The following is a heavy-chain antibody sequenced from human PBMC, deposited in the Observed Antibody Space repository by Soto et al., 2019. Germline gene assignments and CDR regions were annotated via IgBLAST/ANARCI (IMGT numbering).Heavy chain of an antibody. D-gene: IGHD3-22*01. CDR2: ISSSSSYI. V-gene: IGHV3-21*01. J-gene: IGHJ4*02. CDR1: GFTFSSYS. Sequence: GGSLRLSCAASGFTFSSYSMNWVRQAPGKGLEWVSSISSSSSYIYYADSVKGRFTISRDNAKNSLYLQMNSLRAEDTAVYYCARDRDYHDSSHFDYWGQGTLVTVSS. CDR3: ARDRDYHDSSHFDY.